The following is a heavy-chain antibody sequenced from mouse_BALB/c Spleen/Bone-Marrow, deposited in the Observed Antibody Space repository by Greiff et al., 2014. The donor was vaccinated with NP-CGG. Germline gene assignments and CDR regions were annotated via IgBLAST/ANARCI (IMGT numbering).Heavy chain of an antibody. CDR1: GYAFSSYW. V-gene: IGHV1-80*01. CDR3: ARRGYYYGSSYVDY. D-gene: IGHD1-1*01. Sequence: QVQLKQSGAELVRPGSSVKISCKASGYAFSSYWMNWVKQRPGQGLEWIGQIYPGDGDTNYSGKFKGKATLTADKSSSTAYMQLSSLTSEDSAVYFCARRGYYYGSSYVDYWGQGTTLTVSS. CDR2: IYPGDGDT. J-gene: IGHJ2*01.